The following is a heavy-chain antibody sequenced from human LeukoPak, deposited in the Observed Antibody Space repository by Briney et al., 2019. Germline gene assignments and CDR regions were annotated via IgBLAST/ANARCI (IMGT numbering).Heavy chain of an antibody. CDR2: INHSGST. J-gene: IGHJ5*02. CDR3: ARIQLGYCSSTSCYNLPGVRFDP. D-gene: IGHD2-2*02. V-gene: IGHV4-34*01. CDR1: GGSFSGYY. Sequence: SETLSLTCAVYGGSFSGYYWSWVRQPPGKGLEWIGEINHSGSTNYNPSLKSRVTISVDTSKNQFSLKLSSVTAADTAVYYCARIQLGYCSSTSCYNLPGVRFDPWGQGTLVTVSS.